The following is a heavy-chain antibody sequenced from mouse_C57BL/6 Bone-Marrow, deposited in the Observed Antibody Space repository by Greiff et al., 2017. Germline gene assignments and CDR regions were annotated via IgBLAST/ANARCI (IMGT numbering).Heavy chain of an antibody. V-gene: IGHV2-5*01. D-gene: IGHD1-1*01. Sequence: QVQLKESGPGLVQPSQSLSITCTVSGFSLTSYGVHWVRQSPGKGLEWLGVIWRGGSTDYNAAFMSRLSITKDNSKSQVFFKMNSLQADDTAIYYCAKGNGSRNWYFDVWGTGTTVTVSS. J-gene: IGHJ1*03. CDR2: IWRGGST. CDR3: AKGNGSRNWYFDV. CDR1: GFSLTSYG.